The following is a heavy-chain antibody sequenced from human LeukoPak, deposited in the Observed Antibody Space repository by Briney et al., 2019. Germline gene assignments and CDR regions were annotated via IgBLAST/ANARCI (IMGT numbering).Heavy chain of an antibody. CDR2: ISHNGGQV. CDR3: AGAQDSSWHNFDY. Sequence: GGSLRLSCAASGFTFSKYWMSWVRQAPGKGLEWVATISHNGGQVMYADSVKGRFTISRDNSKNTLDVQMSSLRVEDTAVYYCAGAQDSSWHNFDYWGPGTLVTVSS. V-gene: IGHV3-30-3*01. J-gene: IGHJ4*02. D-gene: IGHD2-2*01. CDR1: GFTFSKYW.